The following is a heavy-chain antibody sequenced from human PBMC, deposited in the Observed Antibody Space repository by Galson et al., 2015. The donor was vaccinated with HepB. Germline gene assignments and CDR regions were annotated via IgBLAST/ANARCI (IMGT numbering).Heavy chain of an antibody. CDR1: GFTFSDYW. Sequence: SLRLSCAASGFTFSDYWMSWVRQAPGKGPEWVAKIREDGSEKNYADSVRGRFTISRDNAETSVYLRMNSLRAEDTAVYYCARDKRSGWYTGWLDPRGQGILVTVSS. D-gene: IGHD6-19*01. CDR2: IREDGSEK. V-gene: IGHV3-7*03. J-gene: IGHJ5*02. CDR3: ARDKRSGWYTGWLDP.